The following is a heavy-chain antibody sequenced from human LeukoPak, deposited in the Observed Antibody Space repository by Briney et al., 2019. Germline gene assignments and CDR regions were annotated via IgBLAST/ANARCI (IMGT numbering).Heavy chain of an antibody. CDR1: GYTFTRYY. CDR2: INPSGGST. V-gene: IGHV1-46*01. Sequence: ASVKVSCTASGYTFTRYYMHWVRQAPGQGLEWMGIINPSGGSTSYAQKFQGRVTMTRDMSTSTVYMELSSLRAEDTAVYYCARAGYCSGGSCYSPWFDRWGQGTLVTVSS. D-gene: IGHD2-15*01. J-gene: IGHJ5*02. CDR3: ARAGYCSGGSCYSPWFDR.